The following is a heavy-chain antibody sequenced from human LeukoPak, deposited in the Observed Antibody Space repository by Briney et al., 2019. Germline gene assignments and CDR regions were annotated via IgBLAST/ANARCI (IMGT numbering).Heavy chain of an antibody. CDR3: AREGRDRNRFEY. J-gene: IGHJ4*01. D-gene: IGHD1-14*01. V-gene: IGHV4-59*01. CDR1: GVSISSYY. CDR2: IYYTGNT. Sequence: SETLSLTCTVSGVSISSYYWSWIRQPPGKGLEWIGYIYYTGNTHYNLSLKSRVTISVATSKNQFSLKLSSVTAADTATYYCAREGRDRNRFEYWGHGTLVTVSS.